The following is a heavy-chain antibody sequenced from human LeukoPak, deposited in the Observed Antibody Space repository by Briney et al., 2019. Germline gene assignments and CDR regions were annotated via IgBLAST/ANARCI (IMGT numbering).Heavy chain of an antibody. D-gene: IGHD3-10*01. CDR1: GW. V-gene: IGHV3-23*01. Sequence: GGSLRLSCAGSGWMHWVRQAPGKGLEWVSAVSGGGRTTFYADSVKGRFIISRDDSKNTLFLQMNSLRAEDTAVYYCAKGGIALVRGSFDYWGQGTLVTVSS. CDR2: VSGGGRTT. J-gene: IGHJ4*02. CDR3: AKGGIALVRGSFDY.